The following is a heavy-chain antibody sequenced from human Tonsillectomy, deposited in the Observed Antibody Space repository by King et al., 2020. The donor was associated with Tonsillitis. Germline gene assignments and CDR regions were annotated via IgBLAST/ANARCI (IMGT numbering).Heavy chain of an antibody. D-gene: IGHD5-18*01. CDR1: GFTFSSYW. CDR3: ASWVIQLWSNYFDY. J-gene: IGHJ4*02. Sequence: VQLVESGGGLVQPGGSLRLSCAASGFTFSSYWMSWVRQAPGKGLEWVANIKQDGSEKYYVDSVKGRFTISRDNAKNSLYLQMNRLRAEDTAVYYCASWVIQLWSNYFDYWGQGTLVTVSS. CDR2: IKQDGSEK. V-gene: IGHV3-7*03.